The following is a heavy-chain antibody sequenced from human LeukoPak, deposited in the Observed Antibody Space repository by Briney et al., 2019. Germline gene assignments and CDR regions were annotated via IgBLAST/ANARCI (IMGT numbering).Heavy chain of an antibody. V-gene: IGHV3-23*01. D-gene: IGHD6-6*01. CDR3: AKRGSYSSSFTSTFDY. J-gene: IGHJ4*02. Sequence: GGSLRLSCAASGFTFSSYAMTWVRQAPGKGLEWVSTINSGGAINYADSVKGRFTISRDNPKNTLYLQTNSLRAEDTAVYYCAKRGSYSSSFTSTFDYWGQGTLVTVSS. CDR1: GFTFSSYA. CDR2: INSGGAI.